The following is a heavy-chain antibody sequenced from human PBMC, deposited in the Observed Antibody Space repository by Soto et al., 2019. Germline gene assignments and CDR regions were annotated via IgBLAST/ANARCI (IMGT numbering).Heavy chain of an antibody. CDR2: IIPIFGTP. Sequence: QVQLLQSGAGVKKPGSSVKVSCKASGGTFSSYAISWVRQAPGQGLEWMGGIIPIFGTPDYAQKFQGRVTITADESTSTAYMELSSLGSEDTAVYYCARQPTVTPYYYYGMDVWGQGTTVTVSS. D-gene: IGHD4-4*01. J-gene: IGHJ6*02. CDR1: GGTFSSYA. CDR3: ARQPTVTPYYYYGMDV. V-gene: IGHV1-69*12.